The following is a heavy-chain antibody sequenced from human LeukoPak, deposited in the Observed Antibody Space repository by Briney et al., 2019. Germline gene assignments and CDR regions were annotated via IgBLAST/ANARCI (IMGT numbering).Heavy chain of an antibody. V-gene: IGHV4-4*07. CDR2: IYTSGST. J-gene: IGHJ6*03. CDR1: GGSISSYY. Sequence: SETLSLTCTVSGGSISSYYWSWIRQPAGKGLEWIGRIYTSGSTNSNTSLKSRVTMSVDPSKNQFSLKLSSGTAADTAVYYCARGDSSDYSMDVWGKGSTLTVSS. CDR3: ARGDSSDYSMDV. D-gene: IGHD3-22*01.